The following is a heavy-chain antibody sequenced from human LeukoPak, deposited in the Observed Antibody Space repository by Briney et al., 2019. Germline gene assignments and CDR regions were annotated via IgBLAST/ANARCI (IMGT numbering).Heavy chain of an antibody. CDR3: ARRVRTRTNYFDY. D-gene: IGHD2-8*01. V-gene: IGHV4-39*01. Sequence: SETLSLTCTVSGGSISSSSYYWGWIRQPPGKGLEWIGSIYYSGSTYYNPSFKSRVTISVDTSKNQFSLKLSSVTAADTAVYYCARRVRTRTNYFDYWGQGTLVTVSS. CDR2: IYYSGST. J-gene: IGHJ4*02. CDR1: GGSISSSSYY.